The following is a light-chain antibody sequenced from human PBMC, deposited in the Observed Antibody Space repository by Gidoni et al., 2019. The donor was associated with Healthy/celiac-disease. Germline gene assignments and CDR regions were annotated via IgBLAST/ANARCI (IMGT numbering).Light chain of an antibody. CDR2: AAS. V-gene: IGKV1-39*01. Sequence: GDRVTITCRASQSISSYLNWYQQKPGKAPKLLIYAASSLQSGVPSRFSDSGSGTDFTLTISSLQPEDFATYYCQQSYSTPQDTFGQGTKLEIK. J-gene: IGKJ2*01. CDR3: QQSYSTPQDT. CDR1: QSISSY.